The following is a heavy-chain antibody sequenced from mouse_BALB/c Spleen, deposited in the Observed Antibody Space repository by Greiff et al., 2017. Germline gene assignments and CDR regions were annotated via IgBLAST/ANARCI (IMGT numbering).Heavy chain of an antibody. CDR3: ARGTYGNYWYFDV. CDR1: GFNIKDYY. CDR2: IDPENGNT. Sequence: EVQLQQSGAELVRPGALVKLSCKASGFNIKDYYMHWVKQRPEQGLEWIGWIDPENGNTIYDPKFQGKASITADTSSNTAYLQLSSLTSEDTAVYYCARGTYGNYWYFDVWGAGTTVTVSS. V-gene: IGHV14-1*02. J-gene: IGHJ1*01. D-gene: IGHD2-10*02.